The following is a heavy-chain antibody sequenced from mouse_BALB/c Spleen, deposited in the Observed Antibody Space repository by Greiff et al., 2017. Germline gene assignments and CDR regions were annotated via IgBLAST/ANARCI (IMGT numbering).Heavy chain of an antibody. CDR3: ARRDYDV. D-gene: IGHD2-4*01. V-gene: IGHV5-12-1*01. Sequence: DVQLQESGGGLVKPGGSLKLSCAASGFAFSSYDMSWVRQTPEKRLEWVAYISSGGGSTYYPDTVKGRFTISRDNAKNTLYLQMSSLKSEDTAMYYCARRDYDVWGAGTTVTVSS. CDR1: GFAFSSYD. J-gene: IGHJ1*01. CDR2: ISSGGGST.